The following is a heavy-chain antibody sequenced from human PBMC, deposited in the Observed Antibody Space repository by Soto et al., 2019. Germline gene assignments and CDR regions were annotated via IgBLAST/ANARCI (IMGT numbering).Heavy chain of an antibody. D-gene: IGHD3-3*01. V-gene: IGHV3-64D*08. CDR3: VKVDVNYDCCGGYPEQIHD. CDR1: GFTSSSYA. Sequence: GGSLRLSSSASGFTSSSYAMHWVRQAPGKGLEYVSAISSNGGSTYYADSVKGRFTISRDNSKNTLYLQMSSLRAEDTAVYYCVKVDVNYDCCGGYPEQIHDSGQGSLVTGSS. CDR2: ISSNGGST. J-gene: IGHJ1*01.